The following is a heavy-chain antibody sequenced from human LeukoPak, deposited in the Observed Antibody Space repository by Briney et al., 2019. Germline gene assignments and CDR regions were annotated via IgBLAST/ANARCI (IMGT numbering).Heavy chain of an antibody. CDR3: AKQGPTVVTHFDT. J-gene: IGHJ4*02. Sequence: PSETLSLTCAVYGGSFSGYYWSWIRQPPGKGLEWIGEINHSGSTNYNPSLKSRVTISVDTSKNQFSLKLSSVTAADTAVYYCAKQGPTVVTHFDTWGQGTLVTVSS. D-gene: IGHD4-23*01. V-gene: IGHV4-34*01. CDR1: GGSFSGYY. CDR2: INHSGST.